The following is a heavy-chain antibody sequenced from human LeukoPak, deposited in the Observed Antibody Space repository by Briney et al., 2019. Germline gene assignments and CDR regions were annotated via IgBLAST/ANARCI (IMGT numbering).Heavy chain of an antibody. CDR1: GYTFTSYG. J-gene: IGHJ6*02. D-gene: IGHD3-9*01. CDR3: ATAPLVIRYFDWLLFLAGKARPRGNYYYYYGMDV. Sequence: ASVKVSCKASGYTFTSYGISWVRQAPGQGLEWMGWISAYNGNTNYAQKLQGRVTMTEDTSTDTAYMELSSLRSEDTAVYYCATAPLVIRYFDWLLFLAGKARPRGNYYYYYGMDVWGQGTTVTVSS. CDR2: ISAYNGNT. V-gene: IGHV1-18*01.